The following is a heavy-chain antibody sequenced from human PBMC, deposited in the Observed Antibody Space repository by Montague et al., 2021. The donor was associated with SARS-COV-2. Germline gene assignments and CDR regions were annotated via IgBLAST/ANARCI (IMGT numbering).Heavy chain of an antibody. Sequence: SETLSLTCAVYGGSFSGYYWSWIRQPPGKGLEWIGEINDSGSTYYNPSLKSRVTISVDTSKNQFPLKLSSVTAADTAVYSCARGRAARSITIFGVDNAAIRYCYCMDVGGKGATVTVSS. CDR1: GGSFSGYY. V-gene: IGHV4-34*01. CDR2: INDSGST. J-gene: IGHJ6*03. D-gene: IGHD3-3*01. CDR3: ARGRAARSITIFGVDNAAIRYCYCMDV.